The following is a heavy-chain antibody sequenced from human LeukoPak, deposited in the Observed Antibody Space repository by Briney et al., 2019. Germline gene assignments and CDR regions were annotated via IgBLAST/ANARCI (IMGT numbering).Heavy chain of an antibody. CDR1: GFTFRSYG. J-gene: IGHJ4*02. Sequence: GGSLRLSCAASGFTFRSYGMHWVRQAPGKGLEWVAVIRSDGGNTYYADSVKGRFTISRDNSKNTLYLQMNSLRAEDTAVYNCAKDPFPREISYDFWGGDYWGRETLVTVSS. D-gene: IGHD3-3*01. CDR2: IRSDGGNT. CDR3: AKDPFPREISYDFWGGDY. V-gene: IGHV3-30*02.